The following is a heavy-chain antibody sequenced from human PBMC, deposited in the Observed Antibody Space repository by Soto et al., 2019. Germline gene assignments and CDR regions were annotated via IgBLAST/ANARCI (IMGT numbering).Heavy chain of an antibody. J-gene: IGHJ4*02. D-gene: IGHD1-26*01. V-gene: IGHV3-48*01. CDR1: GFTFSSYS. CDR3: AYFPAY. Sequence: GGSLRLSCAASGFTFSSYSMNWVRQAPGKGLEWVSYISSSSSTIYYADSVKGRFTISRDNAKNSLYLQMNILIAEDTAVYYCAYFPAYWGQGTLVTVSS. CDR2: ISSSSSTI.